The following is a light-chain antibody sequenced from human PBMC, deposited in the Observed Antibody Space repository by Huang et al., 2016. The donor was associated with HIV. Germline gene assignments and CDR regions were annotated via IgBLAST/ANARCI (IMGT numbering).Light chain of an antibody. CDR2: AAS. Sequence: EIVMKQSPATLSVSPGERATLSCRASQSVSSNLAWYQQKPGPAPRLLIYAASTRATGIPARCSGSGSGTEFTLTISSLQSEDFAVYYCQQYNNWPRTFGQGTKVEIK. CDR1: QSVSSN. J-gene: IGKJ1*01. CDR3: QQYNNWPRT. V-gene: IGKV3-15*01.